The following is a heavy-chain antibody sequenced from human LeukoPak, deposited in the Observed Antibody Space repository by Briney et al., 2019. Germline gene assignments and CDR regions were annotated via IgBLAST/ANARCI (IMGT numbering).Heavy chain of an antibody. CDR2: IKQDGSEK. D-gene: IGHD6-19*01. CDR1: GFTFSGYY. V-gene: IGHV3-7*01. J-gene: IGHJ6*02. CDR3: ARDLDSSGWYVYYGMDV. Sequence: GGSLRLSCAASGFTFSGYYMSWVRQAPGKGLEWVANIKQDGSEKYYVDSVKGRFTISRDNAKNSLYLQMNSLRAEDTAVYYCARDLDSSGWYVYYGMDVWGQGTTVTVSS.